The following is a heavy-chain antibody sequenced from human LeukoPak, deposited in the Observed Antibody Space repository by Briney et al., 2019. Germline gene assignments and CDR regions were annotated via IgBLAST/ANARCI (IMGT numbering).Heavy chain of an antibody. CDR3: ARGHYDFWSGSSKRSYYYGMDV. CDR1: GYTFTGYY. D-gene: IGHD3-3*01. CDR2: INPNSGGT. Sequence: ASVKVSCKASGYTFTGYYMHWVRQAPGQGLEWMGWINPNSGGTNYAQKFQGRVTMTRDTSISSAYMELSRLRSDDTAVYYCARGHYDFWSGSSKRSYYYGMDVWGQGTTVTVSS. J-gene: IGHJ6*02. V-gene: IGHV1-2*02.